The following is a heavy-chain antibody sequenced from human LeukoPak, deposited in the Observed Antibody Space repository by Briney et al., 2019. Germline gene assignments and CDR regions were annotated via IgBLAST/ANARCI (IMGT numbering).Heavy chain of an antibody. J-gene: IGHJ6*03. CDR3: ARVVTLFDYYYYMDV. Sequence: SETLSLTCTVSGGSLSSYYWSWIRQPPGKGLEWIGYIYYSGSTNYNPSLKSRVTISVDTSKDQFSLKLSSVTAADTAAYYCARVVTLFDYYYYMDVWGKGTTVTVSS. CDR2: IYYSGST. CDR1: GGSLSSYY. D-gene: IGHD4-23*01. V-gene: IGHV4-59*01.